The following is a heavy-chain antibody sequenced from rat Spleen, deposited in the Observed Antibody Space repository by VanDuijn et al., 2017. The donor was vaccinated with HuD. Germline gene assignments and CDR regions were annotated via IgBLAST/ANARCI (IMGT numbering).Heavy chain of an antibody. CDR2: MWNDGDT. CDR3: ARSDGVHYYLPFAD. V-gene: IGHV2-32*01. J-gene: IGHJ3*01. D-gene: IGHD1-12*02. Sequence: QVQLKESGPGLVQPSQTLSLTCTVSGFSLTRNHVHWVRQPPGKGLEWMGIMWNDGDTSYNSALKSRLRISRDTSKSQVFLKMSSLQTEDTATYYCARSDGVHYYLPFADWGQGTLVTVSS. CDR1: GFSLTRNH.